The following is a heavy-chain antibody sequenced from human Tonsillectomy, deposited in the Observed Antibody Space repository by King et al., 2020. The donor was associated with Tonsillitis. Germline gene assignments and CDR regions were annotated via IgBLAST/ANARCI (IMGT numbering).Heavy chain of an antibody. Sequence: QLQESGPGLVKPSETLSLTCTVSGGSISSYYWSWLRQPPGKGLEWVGYIYYSGSTNYNPHLKSRVTISVDKSKNQFSLKLSSVTAADTAVYYCARNWEDAFYIWVQGTMVTVSS. CDR3: ARNWEDAFYI. J-gene: IGHJ3*02. CDR1: GGSISSYY. V-gene: IGHV4-59*01. CDR2: IYYSGST. D-gene: IGHD7-27*01.